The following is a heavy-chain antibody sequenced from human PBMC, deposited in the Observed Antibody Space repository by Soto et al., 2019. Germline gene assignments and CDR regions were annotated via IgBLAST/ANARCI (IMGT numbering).Heavy chain of an antibody. CDR3: ARGLYYYDSSGYWGY. CDR2: ISSSSSTI. J-gene: IGHJ4*02. Sequence: EVQLVESGGGLVQPGGSRRLSCAPSGFTFSSYSINWVRQAPGKGLEWVSYISSSSSTIYYADSVKGRFTISRDNAKNSLYLQMNSLRDEDTAVYYCARGLYYYDSSGYWGYWGQGTLVTVSS. CDR1: GFTFSSYS. V-gene: IGHV3-48*02. D-gene: IGHD3-22*01.